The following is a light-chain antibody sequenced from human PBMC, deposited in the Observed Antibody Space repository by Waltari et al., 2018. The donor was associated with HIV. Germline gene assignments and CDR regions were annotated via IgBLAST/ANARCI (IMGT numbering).Light chain of an antibody. J-gene: IGLJ2*01. CDR3: SSYKRGSARDV. CDR2: DVR. V-gene: IGLV2-14*03. Sequence: QSVLTQPASVSGSPGQSITIPCTGTSSDIGGYNYVSWYQQHPGKVTKLMIVDVRKRLSGISSRLSGAKSGNTASLTSSGLQAGDEAYYYYSSYKRGSARDVFGGGTKLTVL. CDR1: SSDIGGYNY.